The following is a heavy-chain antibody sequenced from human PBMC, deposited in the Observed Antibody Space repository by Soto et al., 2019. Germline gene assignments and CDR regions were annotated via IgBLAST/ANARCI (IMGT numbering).Heavy chain of an antibody. CDR3: SRFFSSGNLWRRTPKENYSFDY. D-gene: IGHD6-25*01. CDR1: GFTFSSYG. CDR2: ISSTTSTI. J-gene: IGHJ4*02. Sequence: GGSLRLSCTASGFTFSSYGMTWVRQTPGEGLEWVSYISSTTSTISYADSVKGRFTISRENAKNSLFLQMNSLRDEDTAVYYCSRFFSSGNLWRRTPKENYSFDYWGQGTVVTVSS. V-gene: IGHV3-48*02.